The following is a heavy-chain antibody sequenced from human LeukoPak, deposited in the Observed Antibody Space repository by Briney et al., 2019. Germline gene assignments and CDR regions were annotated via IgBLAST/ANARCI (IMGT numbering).Heavy chain of an antibody. CDR1: GFTLSSHS. J-gene: IGHJ3*02. CDR2: ISSSTTSYI. D-gene: IGHD3-9*01. Sequence: PGGSLRLSCAASGFTLSSHSMNWVRQAPGKGLEWVSSISSSTTSYIYYADSVKGRFTISRDNAKNSLYLQMNSLRAEDTAVYYCARALTGYEAFDIWGQGTMVTVSS. CDR3: ARALTGYEAFDI. V-gene: IGHV3-21*01.